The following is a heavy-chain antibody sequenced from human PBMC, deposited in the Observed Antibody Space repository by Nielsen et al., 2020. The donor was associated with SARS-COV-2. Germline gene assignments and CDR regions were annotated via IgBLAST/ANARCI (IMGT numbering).Heavy chain of an antibody. CDR2: ISSNGGST. J-gene: IGHJ4*02. CDR3: VMSIAARTAFNFDY. V-gene: IGHV3-64D*09. CDR1: GFTFSSYA. D-gene: IGHD6-6*01. Sequence: GESLKISCSASGFTFSSYAMHWVRQAPGKGLEYVSAISSNGGSTYYADSVKGRFTISRDNSKNTLYLQMSSLRAEDTAVYYCVMSIAARTAFNFDYWGQGTLVTVSS.